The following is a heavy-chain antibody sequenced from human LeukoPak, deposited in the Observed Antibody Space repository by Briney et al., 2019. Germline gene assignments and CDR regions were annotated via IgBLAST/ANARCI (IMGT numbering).Heavy chain of an antibody. CDR3: ARGPPYGYSSSSGHFDY. CDR1: GGTFSSYA. J-gene: IGHJ4*02. D-gene: IGHD6-13*01. Sequence: GASVKVSCKASGGTFSSYAISWVRPAPGQGLEWMGGIIPIFGTANYAQKFQGRVTITADESTSTAYMELSSLRSEDTAVYYCARGPPYGYSSSSGHFDYWGQGTLVTVSS. CDR2: IIPIFGTA. V-gene: IGHV1-69*13.